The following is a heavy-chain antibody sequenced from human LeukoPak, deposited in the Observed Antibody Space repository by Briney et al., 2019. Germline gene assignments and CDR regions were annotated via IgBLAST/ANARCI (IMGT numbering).Heavy chain of an antibody. Sequence: SETLSLTCTVSGDSISGYYWSWIRQPAGKGLEWIGRIYTSGGTNYNPSLKSRVTISVDKSKNQFSLKLSSVTAADTAVYYCARGEGRYSGYDSYYYYMDVRGTGTTVTVSS. D-gene: IGHD5-12*01. CDR3: ARGEGRYSGYDSYYYYMDV. CDR2: IYTSGGT. V-gene: IGHV4-4*07. J-gene: IGHJ6*03. CDR1: GDSISGYY.